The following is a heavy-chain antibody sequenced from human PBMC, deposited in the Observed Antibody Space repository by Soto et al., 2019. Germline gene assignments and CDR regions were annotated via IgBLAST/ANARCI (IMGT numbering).Heavy chain of an antibody. CDR3: ARGRPPRDY. J-gene: IGHJ4*02. V-gene: IGHV4-34*01. CDR2: INHSGST. CDR1: GGSFSGYY. Sequence: SETLSLTFAVYGGSFSGYYWSWIRQPPGKGLEWIGEINHSGSTNYNPSLKRRVTISVDTSKNQFSLKLSSVTAADTAVYYCARGRPPRDYWGQGTLVTVSS.